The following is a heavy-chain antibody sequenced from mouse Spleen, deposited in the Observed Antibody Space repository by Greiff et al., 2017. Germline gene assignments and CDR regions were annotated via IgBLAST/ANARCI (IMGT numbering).Heavy chain of an antibody. CDR3: ARGYDGSWYFDV. CDR2: INYDGSST. D-gene: IGHD2-1*01. V-gene: IGHV5-16*01. Sequence: EVKLVESEGGLVQPGSSMKLSCTASGFTFSDYYMAWVRQVPEKGLEWVANINYDGSSTYYLDSLKSRFIISRDNAKNILYLQMSSLKSEDTATYYCARGYDGSWYFDVWGAGTTVTVSS. CDR1: GFTFSDYY. J-gene: IGHJ1*01.